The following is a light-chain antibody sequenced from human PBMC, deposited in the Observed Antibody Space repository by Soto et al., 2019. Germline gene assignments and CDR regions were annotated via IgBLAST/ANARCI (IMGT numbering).Light chain of an antibody. V-gene: IGKV1-5*01. Sequence: DIQMTQSPSTLSASVGDRVTITCRPSQNVSTWLAWYQQKSGKAPKLLIYGVSNLESGVPSRFSGSGSGTEFSLTIRGLQPDDFATYYCQQYDSYRTFGQGTKVEVK. J-gene: IGKJ1*01. CDR2: GVS. CDR1: QNVSTW. CDR3: QQYDSYRT.